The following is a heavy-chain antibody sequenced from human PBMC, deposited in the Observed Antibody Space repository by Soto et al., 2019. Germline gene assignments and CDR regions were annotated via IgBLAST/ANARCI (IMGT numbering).Heavy chain of an antibody. Sequence: GASVKVSCKASGYTFTSYYMHWVRQAPGQGLEWMGIINPSGSTSYAQKFQGRVTMTRDTSTSTVYMDLSSLRSEDTAVHYCARVYCSGGSCYSIDYWG. CDR2: INPSGST. CDR1: GYTFTSYY. J-gene: IGHJ4*01. V-gene: IGHV1-46*03. CDR3: ARVYCSGGSCYSIDY. D-gene: IGHD2-15*01.